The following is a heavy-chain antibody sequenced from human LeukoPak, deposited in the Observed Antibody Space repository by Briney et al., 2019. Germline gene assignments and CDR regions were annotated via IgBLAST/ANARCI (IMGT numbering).Heavy chain of an antibody. CDR3: ARGLVSYDFWSGYYYYYYGMDV. CDR1: GGTFSSYA. J-gene: IGHJ6*02. D-gene: IGHD3-3*01. V-gene: IGHV1-69*13. CDR2: IIPIFGTA. Sequence: SVKVSCKASGGTFSSYAISWVRQAPGQGLEWMGGIIPIFGTANYAQKFQGRVTFTADESTSTAYMELSSLRSEDTAVYYCARGLVSYDFWSGYYYYYYGMDVWGQGTTVTVSS.